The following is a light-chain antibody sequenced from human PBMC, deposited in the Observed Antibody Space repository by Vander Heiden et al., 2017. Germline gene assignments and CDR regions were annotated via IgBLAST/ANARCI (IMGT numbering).Light chain of an antibody. V-gene: IGKV3-11*01. CDR2: NAS. Sequence: MLPQSLATLSFSPGQRPTLSCRASQRVNIFLAWYQQKSGQAPRLLIFNASNRATGIPARFSGSGSGTDFTLTISSLDPEDFAVYYCQQRSDWPITFGQGTRLEIK. CDR3: QQRSDWPIT. J-gene: IGKJ5*01. CDR1: QRVNIF.